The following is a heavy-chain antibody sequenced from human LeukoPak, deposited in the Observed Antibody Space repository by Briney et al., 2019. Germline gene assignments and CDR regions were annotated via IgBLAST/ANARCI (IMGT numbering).Heavy chain of an antibody. D-gene: IGHD2-2*01. J-gene: IGHJ4*02. Sequence: GGSLRLSCVASGFTFSNYAMSWVRQAPGKGLEWVSSISSSSSYIYYADSVKGRFTISRDNAKNSLYLQMNSLRAEDTAVYYCARDPRYCSSTSCQHPVYWGQGTLVTVPS. V-gene: IGHV3-21*01. CDR2: ISSSSSYI. CDR1: GFTFSNYA. CDR3: ARDPRYCSSTSCQHPVY.